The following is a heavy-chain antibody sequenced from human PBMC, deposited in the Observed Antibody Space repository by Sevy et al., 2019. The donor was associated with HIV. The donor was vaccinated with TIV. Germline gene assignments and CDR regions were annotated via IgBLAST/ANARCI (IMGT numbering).Heavy chain of an antibody. V-gene: IGHV3-48*01. CDR1: GFTYS. CDR3: ASQRGGYERLYYFDS. Sequence: GGSLRLSCVASGFTYSMNWVRQAPGKGLEWVSYISDSSATIHYAASVKGRFTISRDNANNSLYLQMNTMRAEDTAVYYCASQRGGYERLYYFDSWGQGTLVTVSS. CDR2: ISDSSATI. J-gene: IGHJ4*02. D-gene: IGHD5-12*01.